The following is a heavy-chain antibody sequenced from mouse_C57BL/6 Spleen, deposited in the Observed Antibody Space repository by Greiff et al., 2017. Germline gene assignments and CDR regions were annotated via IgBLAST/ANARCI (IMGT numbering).Heavy chain of an antibody. J-gene: IGHJ3*01. D-gene: IGHD1-1*01. V-gene: IGHV3-6*01. CDR1: GYSITSGYY. CDR2: ISYDGSN. Sequence: EVKLQESGPGLVKPSQSLSLTCSVTGYSITSGYYWNWIRQFPGNKLEWMGYISYDGSNNYNPSLKNRISITRDTSKNQFFLKLNSVTTEDTATYYCARDGYGSSYLAWFAYWGQGTLVTVSA. CDR3: ARDGYGSSYLAWFAY.